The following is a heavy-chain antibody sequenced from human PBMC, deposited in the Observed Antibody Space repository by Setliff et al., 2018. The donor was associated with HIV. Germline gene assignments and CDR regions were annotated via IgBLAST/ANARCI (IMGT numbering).Heavy chain of an antibody. CDR3: ASGIDPYTSTWVDS. CDR2: ISTSGADT. CDR1: GFTFSSYA. Sequence: PGGSLRLSCAASGFTFSSYAMSWVRQAPGKGLEWVSTISTSGADTYDAHSMKGRFTISRDNSKNTLFLQMDGLRAEDTAIYYCASGIDPYTSTWVDSWGQGTLVTVSS. D-gene: IGHD1-20*01. V-gene: IGHV3-23*01. J-gene: IGHJ4*02.